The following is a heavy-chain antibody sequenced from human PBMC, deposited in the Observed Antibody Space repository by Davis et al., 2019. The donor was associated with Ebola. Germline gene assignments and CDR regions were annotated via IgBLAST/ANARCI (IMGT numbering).Heavy chain of an antibody. CDR3: ANLGAGTFPFDY. CDR1: GFTFSSYA. D-gene: IGHD3-16*01. CDR2: ISGSGGST. J-gene: IGHJ4*02. Sequence: GESLKISCAASGFTFSSYAMSWVRQAPGKGLEWVSAISGSGGSTYYADSVKGRFTISRDNSKNTLSLLMNSLRPEDTAVYYCANLGAGTFPFDYWGQGTLVTVSS. V-gene: IGHV3-23*01.